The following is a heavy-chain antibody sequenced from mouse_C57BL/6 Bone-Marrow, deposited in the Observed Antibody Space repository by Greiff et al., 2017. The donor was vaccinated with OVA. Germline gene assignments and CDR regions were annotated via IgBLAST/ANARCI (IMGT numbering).Heavy chain of an antibody. CDR2: IDPENGDT. D-gene: IGHD2-12*01. J-gene: IGHJ4*01. Sequence: EVKLVESGAELVRPGASVKLSCTASGFNIKDDYMHWVKQRPEQGLEWIGWIDPENGDTEYASKFQGKATITADTSSNTAYLQLSSLTSEDTAVYYCTTNYTYAMDYWGQGTSVTVSS. V-gene: IGHV14-4*01. CDR3: TTNYTYAMDY. CDR1: GFNIKDDY.